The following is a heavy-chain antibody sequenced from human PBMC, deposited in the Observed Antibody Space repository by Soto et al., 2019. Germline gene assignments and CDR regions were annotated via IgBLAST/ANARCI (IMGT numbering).Heavy chain of an antibody. J-gene: IGHJ4*02. V-gene: IGHV2-26*01. CDR1: GFSLSNARMG. Sequence: SGPTLVNPTETLTLTCTVSGFSLSNARMGVSWIRQPPGKALEWLAHIFSNDEKSYSTSLKSRLTISKDTSKSQVVLTMTNMDPVDTATYYCARIRLAVAGYYYFDYWGQGTLVTVS. D-gene: IGHD6-19*01. CDR3: ARIRLAVAGYYYFDY. CDR2: IFSNDEK.